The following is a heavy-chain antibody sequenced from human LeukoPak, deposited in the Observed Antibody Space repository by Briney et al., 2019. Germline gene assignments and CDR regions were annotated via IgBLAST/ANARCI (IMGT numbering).Heavy chain of an antibody. J-gene: IGHJ4*02. CDR3: ATIEGRAGTD. Sequence: ASVKVSCKASGYTSTDYYIHWVRQAPGQGLEWMGYIYPKNGDTNYAQKFQGRVTMTRDTSINTAYMELTRLKSDDTAVYSCATIEGRAGTDWGQGTLVTVSS. D-gene: IGHD6-19*01. CDR2: IYPKNGDT. CDR1: GYTSTDYY. V-gene: IGHV1-2*02.